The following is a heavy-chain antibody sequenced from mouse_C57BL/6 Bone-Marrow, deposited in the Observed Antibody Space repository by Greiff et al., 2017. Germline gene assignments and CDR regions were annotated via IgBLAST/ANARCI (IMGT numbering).Heavy chain of an antibody. CDR2: IYPTSGRT. J-gene: IGHJ2*01. D-gene: IGHD4-1*01. Sequence: QVQLQQPGAELVKPGASVKMSCKASGYTFTSYWITWVKQRPGQCLEWIGDIYPTSGRTNYNEKFKSKAILTVDTSSNTAYMQLSSLTSEDSAVFYCARSGPLGRSCDYWGQGTTLTVSS. V-gene: IGHV1-55*01. CDR1: GYTFTSYW. CDR3: ARSGPLGRSCDY.